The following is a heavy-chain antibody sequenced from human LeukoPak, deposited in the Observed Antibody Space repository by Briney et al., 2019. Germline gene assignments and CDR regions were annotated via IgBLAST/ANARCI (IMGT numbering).Heavy chain of an antibody. V-gene: IGHV3-21*01. CDR1: GFTFSSYS. D-gene: IGHD2-15*01. Sequence: PGGSLRLSCAASGFTFSSYSMNWALQAPGKWLESVSSISSSSSYIYYADSVKGRFTISRDNAKNSLYLQMNSLRAEDTAVYYCARVYCSGGSCYEGALDYWGQGTLVTVSS. CDR2: ISSSSSYI. CDR3: ARVYCSGGSCYEGALDY. J-gene: IGHJ4*02.